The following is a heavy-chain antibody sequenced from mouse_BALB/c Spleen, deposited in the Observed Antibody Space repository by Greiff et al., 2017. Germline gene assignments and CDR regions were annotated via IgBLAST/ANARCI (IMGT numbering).Heavy chain of an antibody. CDR3: ARSDYGSSYVAWFAY. Sequence: EVNVVESGGGLVQPGGSRKLSCAASGFTFSSFGMHWVRQAPEKGLEWVAYISSGSSTIYYADTVKGRFTISRDNPKNTLFLQMTSLRSEDTAMYYCARSDYGSSYVAWFAYWGQGTLVTVSA. CDR2: ISSGSSTI. D-gene: IGHD1-1*01. J-gene: IGHJ3*01. CDR1: GFTFSSFG. V-gene: IGHV5-17*02.